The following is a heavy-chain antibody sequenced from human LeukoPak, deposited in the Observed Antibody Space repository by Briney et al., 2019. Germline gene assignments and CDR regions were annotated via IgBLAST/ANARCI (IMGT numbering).Heavy chain of an antibody. V-gene: IGHV3-23*01. J-gene: IGHJ4*02. D-gene: IGHD3-22*01. CDR3: AKASRGVVTHFDY. CDR1: GFTFSSYA. Sequence: GGSLRLSCAASGFTFSSYAMSWVRQAPGKGLEWVSAISGSGGSTYYADSVKGRFTISRDNSTNALYLQMTSLRAEDTAVYYCAKASRGVVTHFDYWGQGTLVTVSS. CDR2: ISGSGGST.